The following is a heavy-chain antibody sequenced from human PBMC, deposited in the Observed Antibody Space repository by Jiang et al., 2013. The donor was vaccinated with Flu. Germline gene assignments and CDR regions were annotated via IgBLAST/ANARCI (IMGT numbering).Heavy chain of an antibody. CDR2: IYAGDSSA. CDR3: ARSPDEDAFDL. CDR1: GYSFTSYW. J-gene: IGHJ3*01. V-gene: IGHV5-51*01. Sequence: GAEVKKPGESLKISCKGSGYSFTSYWIGWVRQMPGKGLEWMGLIYAGDSSATYSPSFQGQVTISVDESVSTAYLHWSGLKTSDTAMYYCARSPDEDAFDLWGQGTLVTVSS.